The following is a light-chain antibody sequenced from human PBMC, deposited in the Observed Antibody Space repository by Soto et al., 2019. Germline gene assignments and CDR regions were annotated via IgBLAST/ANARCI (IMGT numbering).Light chain of an antibody. V-gene: IGKV1-5*03. CDR2: KAS. CDR1: QTISSW. J-gene: IGKJ4*01. CDR3: QHYNSYAEA. Sequence: DSETVLVPSALSGSGRDRLTIXXRASQTISSWLAWYQQKPGKAPKXLIYKASTLKSGVPSRFSGSGSGTEFTLTISSLQPEDFAAYYCQHYNSYAEAFGGGTKVDIK.